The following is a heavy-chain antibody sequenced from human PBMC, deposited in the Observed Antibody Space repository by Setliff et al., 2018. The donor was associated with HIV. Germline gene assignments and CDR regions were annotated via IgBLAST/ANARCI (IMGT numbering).Heavy chain of an antibody. CDR1: GGSTSSSSYY. J-gene: IGHJ3*02. V-gene: IGHV4-39*07. D-gene: IGHD4-4*01. CDR3: ATSLITVPPDAFDI. Sequence: SETLSLTCTVAGGSTSSSSYYWGWLRQPPGMGLEWIASIYHNGNTYYNPSLKSRVTMSVDTSKNQVSLKLSSVTAADTAVYYCATSLITVPPDAFDIWGQGTMVTVAS. CDR2: IYHNGNT.